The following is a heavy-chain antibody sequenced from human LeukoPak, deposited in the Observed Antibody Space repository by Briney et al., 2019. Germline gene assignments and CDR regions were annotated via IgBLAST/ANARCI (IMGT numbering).Heavy chain of an antibody. D-gene: IGHD6-13*01. CDR3: AKDLGIAAAGTGYFNWFDP. V-gene: IGHV3-23*01. Sequence: GGSLRLSCEASGFTFSSYAMSWVRQAPGKGLEWVSAISGSGGSTYYADSVKGRFTISRDNSKNTLYLQMNSLRAEDTAVYYCAKDLGIAAAGTGYFNWFDPWGQGTLVTVSS. J-gene: IGHJ5*02. CDR2: ISGSGGST. CDR1: GFTFSSYA.